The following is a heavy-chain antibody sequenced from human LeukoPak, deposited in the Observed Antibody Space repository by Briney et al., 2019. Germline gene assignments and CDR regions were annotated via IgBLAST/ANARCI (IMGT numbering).Heavy chain of an antibody. CDR2: IYPGASDI. V-gene: IGHV5-51*01. CDR1: GYSFSSDW. J-gene: IGHJ3*02. D-gene: IGHD6-19*01. Sequence: AAALQISSEGAGYSFSSDWNGGGRPKPGEGGGWMGIIYPGASDIRSSPSFQGQVTISADKSIRTAYLQWSSLKASDTAMYYCARRRTWLTRGAFDIWGQGPMVPVSS. CDR3: ARRRTWLTRGAFDI.